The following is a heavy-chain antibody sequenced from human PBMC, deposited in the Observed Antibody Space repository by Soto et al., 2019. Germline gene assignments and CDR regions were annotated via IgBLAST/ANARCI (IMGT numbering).Heavy chain of an antibody. CDR1: EFTFSSYS. Sequence: PGGSLRLSCAASEFTFSSYSMNWVRQAPGKGLEWVSSISSSSSYIYYADSVKGRFTISRDNSKNSLYLQMNSLRAEDTALYYCARDLETMVRGVYFYAFDIWGQGTMVTVSS. J-gene: IGHJ3*02. CDR3: ARDLETMVRGVYFYAFDI. V-gene: IGHV3-21*01. CDR2: ISSSSSYI. D-gene: IGHD3-10*01.